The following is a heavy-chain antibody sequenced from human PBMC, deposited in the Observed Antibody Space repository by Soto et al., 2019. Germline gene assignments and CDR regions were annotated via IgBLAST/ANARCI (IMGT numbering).Heavy chain of an antibody. J-gene: IGHJ5*02. Sequence: QVQLQQWGAGLLKPSETLSLTCAVYGGSFSGYYWSWIRQPPGKGLEWIGEINHSGSTNYNPSLKSRVTISVDTSKHQFSLKLSSVTAADTAVYYCAKQQLLPNWFDPWGQGTLVTVSS. CDR3: AKQQLLPNWFDP. CDR1: GGSFSGYY. CDR2: INHSGST. D-gene: IGHD6-13*01. V-gene: IGHV4-34*01.